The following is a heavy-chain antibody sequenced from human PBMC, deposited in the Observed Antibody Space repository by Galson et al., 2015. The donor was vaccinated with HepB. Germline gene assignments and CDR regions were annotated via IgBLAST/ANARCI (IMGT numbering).Heavy chain of an antibody. CDR3: AKGGYIVVVTASDY. D-gene: IGHD2-21*02. CDR2: ISGSGGST. V-gene: IGHV3-23*01. Sequence: SLRLSCAASGFTFSSYAMSWVRQAPGKGLEWVSAISGSGGSTYYADSVKGRFTISRDNSKNTLYLQMNSLRAEDTAVYYCAKGGYIVVVTASDYWGQGTLVTVSS. CDR1: GFTFSSYA. J-gene: IGHJ4*02.